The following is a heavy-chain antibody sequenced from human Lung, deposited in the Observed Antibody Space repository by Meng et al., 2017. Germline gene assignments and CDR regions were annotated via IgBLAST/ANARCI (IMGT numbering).Heavy chain of an antibody. CDR1: GFTCSDES. J-gene: IGHJ4*02. CDR3: ARDYGGNSGGY. Sequence: EGQRVESGGGMVKPGGSLKLSCAAAGFTCSDESMNWGRQGPGKGLEWVSSISSGSSYIYYADSVKGRFTISRDKAKNSLYLHMNSLRVDDTGLYHCARDYGGNSGGYWGQGTLVTVSS. V-gene: IGHV3-21*03. D-gene: IGHD4-23*01. CDR2: ISSGSSYI.